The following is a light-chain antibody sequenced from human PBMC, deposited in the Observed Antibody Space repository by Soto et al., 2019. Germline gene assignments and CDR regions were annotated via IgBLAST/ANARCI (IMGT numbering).Light chain of an antibody. CDR3: QQYNNWPGT. Sequence: EIVMTQSPATLSVSPGARAPLSCRARQSVSSNLAWYQQKPGQAPRLLIYGASTRATGIPARFSGSGSGTEFTLTISSLQSEDFAVYYCQQYNNWPGTFGQGTKVDIK. J-gene: IGKJ1*01. CDR2: GAS. CDR1: QSVSSN. V-gene: IGKV3-15*01.